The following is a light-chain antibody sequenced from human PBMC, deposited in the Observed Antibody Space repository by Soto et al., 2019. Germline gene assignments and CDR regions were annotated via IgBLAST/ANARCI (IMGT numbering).Light chain of an antibody. V-gene: IGKV1-5*03. Sequence: DIPMTQSPSTLSASVGDRVTITCRASQSFTSWLAWYQQKPGKAPTLLIYKASILESGVPSRFSGSGSGTEFTLTISSLQPDDFATSYCQQYKSDRLTFSGGTKGEIK. CDR3: QQYKSDRLT. J-gene: IGKJ4*01. CDR1: QSFTSW. CDR2: KAS.